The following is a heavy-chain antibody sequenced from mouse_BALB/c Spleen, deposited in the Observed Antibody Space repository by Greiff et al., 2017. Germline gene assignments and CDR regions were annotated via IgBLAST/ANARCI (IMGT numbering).Heavy chain of an antibody. CDR3: ARDYGYGRFAY. J-gene: IGHJ3*01. D-gene: IGHD1-2*01. CDR1: GFTFSSYG. V-gene: IGHV5-6-3*01. Sequence: VQLKESGGGFVQPGGSLKLSCAASGFTFSSYGMSWVRQTPDKRLELVATINSNGGSTYYPDSVKGRFTISRDNAKNTLYLQMSSLKSEDTAMYYCARDYGYGRFAYWGQGTPVTVSA. CDR2: INSNGGST.